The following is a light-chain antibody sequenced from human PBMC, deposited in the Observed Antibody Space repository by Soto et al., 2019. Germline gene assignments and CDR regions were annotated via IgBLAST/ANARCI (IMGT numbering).Light chain of an antibody. CDR2: GAS. J-gene: IGKJ1*01. Sequence: EIVLTQSPGTLSLSPLEMATLACMASQSVDSSYLAWYHQRPGQAPRLLIYGASSRATGIPDRFSGSGSGTDFTLTISRLEPEDFAVYYCQQYGSSRGTFGQGTKVDIK. V-gene: IGKV3-20*01. CDR3: QQYGSSRGT. CDR1: QSVDSSY.